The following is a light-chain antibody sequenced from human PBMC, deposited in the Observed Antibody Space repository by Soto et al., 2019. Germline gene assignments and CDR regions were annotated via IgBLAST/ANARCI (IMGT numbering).Light chain of an antibody. CDR3: QQYFTDPPT. J-gene: IGKJ5*01. V-gene: IGKV1-16*01. CDR1: QGISNY. CDR2: AAS. Sequence: DMRMSVSPCALPVSEEDRVTITCRASQGISNYLAWFQQRPGKAPRSLIYAASSLQSGVPSRFSGSGSVTDFTLTISSLQLEYFATYFCQQYFTDPPTFGQGTRLEIK.